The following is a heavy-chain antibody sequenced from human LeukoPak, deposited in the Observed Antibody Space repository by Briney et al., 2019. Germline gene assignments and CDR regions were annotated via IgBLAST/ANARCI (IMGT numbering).Heavy chain of an antibody. D-gene: IGHD5-12*01. CDR3: AKSDGYGLIDS. J-gene: IGHJ5*01. Sequence: SETLSLTCIVSGVSISSSNYYWGWVRQPPGRGLEWIGNIYSSGSTYYNSSLKSRVTISIDTSNNQVSLKMSSMTAADTAVYYCAKSDGYGLIDSWGQGTLVTVSS. V-gene: IGHV4-39*01. CDR1: GVSISSSNYY. CDR2: IYSSGST.